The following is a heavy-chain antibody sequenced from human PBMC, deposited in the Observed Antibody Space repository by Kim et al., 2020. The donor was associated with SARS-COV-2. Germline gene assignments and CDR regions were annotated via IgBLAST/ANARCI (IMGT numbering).Heavy chain of an antibody. D-gene: IGHD3-16*01. Sequence: GSPDSVKGRITISRDNGKNTLSLQMNSLSAEDTAMYYCAKGGLPGALDYWGKGTLVTVSS. V-gene: IGHV3-74*01. J-gene: IGHJ4*02. CDR3: AKGGLPGALDY.